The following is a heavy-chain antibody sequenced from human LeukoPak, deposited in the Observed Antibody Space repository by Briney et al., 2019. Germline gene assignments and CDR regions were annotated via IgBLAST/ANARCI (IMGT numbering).Heavy chain of an antibody. CDR3: ARNNGMDV. CDR1: GFALGSHW. V-gene: IGHV3-7*03. J-gene: IGHJ6*02. Sequence: GGSLRLSWQALGFALGSHWMTGVGQVQGGGPEWVANVNRDGSETYYLDSVKGRFTISKDNAKNSLYLQMNSLRAEDTALYHCARNNGMDVWGQGTTVIVSS. CDR2: VNRDGSET.